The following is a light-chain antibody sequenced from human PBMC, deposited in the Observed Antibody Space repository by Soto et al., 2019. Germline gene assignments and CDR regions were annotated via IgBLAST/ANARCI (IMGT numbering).Light chain of an antibody. CDR3: ISYTSRSTPRV. Sequence: QSALTQPASVSGSPGQSITISCTGTSSDVGGYNYVSWYQQHPGKAPKLMIYEVSNRPSGVSNPFSGSKSGNTASLTISGLQAEDEADYYCISYTSRSTPRVFGTGTKLTVL. CDR1: SSDVGGYNY. V-gene: IGLV2-14*01. CDR2: EVS. J-gene: IGLJ1*01.